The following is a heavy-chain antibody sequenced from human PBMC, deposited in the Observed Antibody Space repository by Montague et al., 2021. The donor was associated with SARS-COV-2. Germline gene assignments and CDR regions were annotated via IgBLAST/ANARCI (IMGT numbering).Heavy chain of an antibody. Sequence: SETLSLTCAVSGDSIIRTDCWSWVRQPPGKGLEWIGEIYDSRNTNYSPSLKSRVTISVDMSNNQFSLELSSVTAADAALYYCVRAGGYHNTPPLWGQGTLVTVSS. V-gene: IGHV4-4*02. J-gene: IGHJ4*02. CDR2: IYDSRNT. D-gene: IGHD5-12*01. CDR3: VRAGGYHNTPPL. CDR1: GDSIIRTDC.